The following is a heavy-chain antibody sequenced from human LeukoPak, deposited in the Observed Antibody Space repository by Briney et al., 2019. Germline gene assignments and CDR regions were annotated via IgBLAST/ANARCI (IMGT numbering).Heavy chain of an antibody. CDR1: GYTFTRHG. J-gene: IGHJ4*02. CDR3: ARAYYYGSGSSDY. CDR2: ISAYNGNT. D-gene: IGHD3-10*01. Sequence: ASVKVPCKASGYTFTRHGNSWGPQAPGQRPEGKGWISAYNGNTNYAQKLKGRVTMTTDTSTSTAYMELRSLRSDDTAVYYCARAYYYGSGSSDYWGQGTLVTVSS. V-gene: IGHV1-18*01.